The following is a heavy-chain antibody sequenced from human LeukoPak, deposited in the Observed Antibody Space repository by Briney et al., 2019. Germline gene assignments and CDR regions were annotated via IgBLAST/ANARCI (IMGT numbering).Heavy chain of an antibody. J-gene: IGHJ6*03. V-gene: IGHV3-30*02. CDR1: GFTFSSYG. CDR2: IRYDGSNK. Sequence: PGGSLRLSCAASGFTFSSYGMHWVRQAPGKGLEWVAFIRYDGSNKYYADSVKGRFTISRDNAKNSLYLQMNSLRAEDTALYYCARGPYMDVWGKGTTVTVSS. CDR3: ARGPYMDV.